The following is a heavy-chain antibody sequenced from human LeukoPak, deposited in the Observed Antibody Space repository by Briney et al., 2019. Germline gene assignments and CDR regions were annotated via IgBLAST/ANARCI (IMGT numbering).Heavy chain of an antibody. CDR1: GFTFSSYG. Sequence: PGGSLRLSCAASGFTFSSYGMHWVRQAPGKGLEWVAFIRYDGSNKYYADSVKGRFTISRDNSKNTLYLQMNSLRAEDTAVYYCAKDSGDAYYDFWSGSEGFDYWGQGTLVTVSS. CDR3: AKDSGDAYYDFWSGSEGFDY. V-gene: IGHV3-30*02. J-gene: IGHJ4*02. CDR2: IRYDGSNK. D-gene: IGHD3-3*01.